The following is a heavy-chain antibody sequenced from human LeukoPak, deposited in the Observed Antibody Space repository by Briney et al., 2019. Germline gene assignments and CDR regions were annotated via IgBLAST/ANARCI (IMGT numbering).Heavy chain of an antibody. V-gene: IGHV1-2*02. CDR1: GYTFTGYY. Sequence: ASVKVSCKASGYTFTGYYMHWVRQAPGQGLEWMGWINPNSGGTNYAQKFQGRVTMTRDTSISTAYMELSRLRSDDTAVYYCARGLVVVSPSTPDDYWGQGTLVTVSS. CDR2: INPNSGGT. D-gene: IGHD3-22*01. J-gene: IGHJ4*02. CDR3: ARGLVVVSPSTPDDY.